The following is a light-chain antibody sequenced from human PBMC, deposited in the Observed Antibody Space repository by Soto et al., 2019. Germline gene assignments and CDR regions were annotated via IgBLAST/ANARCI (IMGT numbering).Light chain of an antibody. Sequence: ESVLTQSPGTLSLSRGERATLSCRASQSVGSSYLAWYQQKPGQAPRLLIFGASSRAAGIPDRFSGSGSGTDFTLTISRLEPEDFAVYYCQQYGGSPGTFGQGTKVEI. CDR2: GAS. CDR1: QSVGSSY. CDR3: QQYGGSPGT. V-gene: IGKV3-20*01. J-gene: IGKJ1*01.